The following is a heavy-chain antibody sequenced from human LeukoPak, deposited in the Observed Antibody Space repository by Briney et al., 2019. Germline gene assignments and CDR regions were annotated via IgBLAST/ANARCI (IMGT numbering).Heavy chain of an antibody. J-gene: IGHJ5*02. CDR1: GGSISSSSFY. V-gene: IGHV4-39*01. CDR2: IYYSTSY. Sequence: SETLSLTCTVSGGSISSSSFYWGWLRQPPGQGLEWIGSIYYSTSYYYNPSLKSRVTISVDTSKNQFSLKLSSVTAADTAVYYCARSTPDIVVVPNWFYPWGQGTLVTVSS. CDR3: ARSTPDIVVVPNWFYP. D-gene: IGHD2-2*01.